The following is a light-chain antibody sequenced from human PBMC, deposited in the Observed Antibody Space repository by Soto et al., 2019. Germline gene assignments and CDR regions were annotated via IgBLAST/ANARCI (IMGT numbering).Light chain of an antibody. J-gene: IGKJ4*01. Sequence: DIQMTQSPSSLSASVGDRVTITCQASHDIINYLNWFHQKPGEAPKLLIFDAFKLETGVPSRFSGSGSGTDFTLTISSLQPEDIATYYCQQYDNLPVTVGGGTKVEIK. CDR3: QQYDNLPVT. CDR2: DAF. CDR1: HDIINY. V-gene: IGKV1-33*01.